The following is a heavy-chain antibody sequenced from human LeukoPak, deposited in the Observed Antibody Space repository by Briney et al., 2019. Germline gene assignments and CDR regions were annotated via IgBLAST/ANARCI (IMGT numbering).Heavy chain of an antibody. CDR2: ISSSSRYI. V-gene: IGHV3-21*01. D-gene: IGHD3-10*01. J-gene: IGHJ4*02. Sequence: PGGSLRLSCATSGFTFSSYAMNWVRQAPGKGLEWVSSISSSSRYIYYADSVKGRFTISRDNAKNSLYLQMTSLRAEDTAVYYCARDFYFRAGYYGSGEPDYWGQGTLVTVSS. CDR3: ARDFYFRAGYYGSGEPDY. CDR1: GFTFSSYA.